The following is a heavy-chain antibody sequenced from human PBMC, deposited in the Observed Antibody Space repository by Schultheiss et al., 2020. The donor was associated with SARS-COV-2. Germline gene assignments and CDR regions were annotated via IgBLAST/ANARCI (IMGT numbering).Heavy chain of an antibody. CDR1: GGSMSSGNYY. D-gene: IGHD1-7*01. V-gene: IGHV4-39*07. J-gene: IGHJ6*02. CDR3: ARWKGKQELDYYYYYYGMDV. CDR2: INHSGST. Sequence: SQTLSLTCTVSGGSMSSGNYYWGWIRQPPGKGLAWIGEINHSGSTNYNPSLKSRVTISVDTSKNQFSLKLSSVTAADTAVYYCARWKGKQELDYYYYYYGMDVWGQGTTVTVSS.